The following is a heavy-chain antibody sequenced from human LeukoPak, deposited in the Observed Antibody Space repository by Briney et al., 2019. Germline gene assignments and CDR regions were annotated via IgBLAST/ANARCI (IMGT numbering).Heavy chain of an antibody. CDR1: GGSISSYY. CDR2: IYYSGST. V-gene: IGHV4-59*01. CDR3: ARAYDSYYHYMDV. J-gene: IGHJ6*03. Sequence: SETLSLTCTVPGGSISSYYWSWIRQPPGKGLEWIGYIYYSGSTNYNPSLKSRVTISVDTSKNQFYLKLSSVTAADTAVYYCARAYDSYYHYMDVWGEGTTVTISS. D-gene: IGHD3-22*01.